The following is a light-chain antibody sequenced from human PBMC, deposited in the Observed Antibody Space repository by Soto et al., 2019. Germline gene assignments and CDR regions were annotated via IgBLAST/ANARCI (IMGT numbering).Light chain of an antibody. CDR1: QTVSTN. V-gene: IGKV3-15*01. CDR3: QQYNNWPWT. CDR2: DAS. Sequence: EIVMTQSPATLSLSPGESATLSCRASQTVSTNLAWYKQKPGQAPRLLIYDASTRATGIPVRVRGSGSGTQFTLTISSLKSEDVEVYYCQQYNNWPWTFGQGTKVDIK. J-gene: IGKJ1*01.